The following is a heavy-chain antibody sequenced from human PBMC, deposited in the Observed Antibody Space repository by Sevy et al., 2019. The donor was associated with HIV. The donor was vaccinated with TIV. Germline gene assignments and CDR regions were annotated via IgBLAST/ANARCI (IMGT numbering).Heavy chain of an antibody. CDR3: ARSRVITGTFDY. CDR2: ISYSGST. D-gene: IGHD1-20*01. J-gene: IGHJ4*02. V-gene: IGHV4-59*01. Sequence: SETLSLTCTVSVGSISGYYSSWIRQPPGKGLEWIGYISYSGSTNYNPSLKSRVTISVDTSKNEFSLKLSSVTAADTAVYYCARSRVITGTFDYWGQGTLVTVSS. CDR1: VGSISGYY.